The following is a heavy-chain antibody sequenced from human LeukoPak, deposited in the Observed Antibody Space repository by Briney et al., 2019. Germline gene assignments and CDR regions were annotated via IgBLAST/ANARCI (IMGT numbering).Heavy chain of an antibody. CDR2: IYSSGST. J-gene: IGHJ4*02. CDR1: SDSFSGYY. CDR3: ARFAYCGGHCWYYFDY. V-gene: IGHV4-59*01. D-gene: IGHD2-21*02. Sequence: SETLSLTCTVSSDSFSGYYWSWIRQPPGKGREWLGYIYSSGSTNYNPSLNSRVTISVDTSKNQFSLKLSSVTAADTAVYYCARFAYCGGHCWYYFDYWGQGTLVTVSS.